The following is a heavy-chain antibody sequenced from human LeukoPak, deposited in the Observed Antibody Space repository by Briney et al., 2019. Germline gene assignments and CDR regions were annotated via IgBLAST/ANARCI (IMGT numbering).Heavy chain of an antibody. V-gene: IGHV4-30-4*01. CDR2: IYYSGST. J-gene: IGHJ3*02. Sequence: PSETLSLTCTVSGGSISSGDYYWSWLRQPPGKGLEWLGYIYYSGSTYYNPSLKSRVTISVDTSKNQFSLKLSSVTAADTAVYYCAREGPTYYYDSSGYLGAFDIWGQGTMVTVSS. CDR1: GGSISSGDYY. CDR3: AREGPTYYYDSSGYLGAFDI. D-gene: IGHD3-22*01.